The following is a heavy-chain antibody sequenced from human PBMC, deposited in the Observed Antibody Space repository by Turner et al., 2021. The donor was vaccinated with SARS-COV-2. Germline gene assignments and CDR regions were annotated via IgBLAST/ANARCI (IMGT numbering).Heavy chain of an antibody. CDR3: ARPSGINGITEWFDP. CDR2: IIPIFGTA. V-gene: IGHV1-69*01. CDR1: GVTFISYA. Sequence: QLVQSGAEVKKPVSSVQVSCKSSGVTFISYAISWVRQAPGQGLEWMGGIIPIFGTANYAQKFQGRVTITADESTSTAYMELSSLRSEDTAVYYCARPSGINGITEWFDPWGQGTLVTVSS. J-gene: IGHJ5*02. D-gene: IGHD1-20*01.